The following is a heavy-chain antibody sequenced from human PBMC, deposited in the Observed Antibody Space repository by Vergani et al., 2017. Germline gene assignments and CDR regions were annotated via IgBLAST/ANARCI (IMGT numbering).Heavy chain of an antibody. V-gene: IGHV3-73*02. J-gene: IGHJ2*01. D-gene: IGHD6-13*01. CDR3: TASRLAAAGQTYWYFDL. Sequence: EVQLVESGGGLVQPGGSLKLSCAASGFTFSGSAMHWVRQASGIGLEWVGRIRSKANSYATAYAASVKGRFTISRDDSKNTAYLQMNSLKTEDKAVYYCTASRLAAAGQTYWYFDLWGRGTLVTVSS. CDR1: GFTFSGSA. CDR2: IRSKANSYAT.